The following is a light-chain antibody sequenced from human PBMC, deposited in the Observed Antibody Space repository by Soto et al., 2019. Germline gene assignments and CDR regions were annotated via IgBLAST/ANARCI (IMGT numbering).Light chain of an antibody. CDR1: QGIINY. V-gene: IGKV1-9*01. CDR2: GAS. Sequence: IQLTRSPSSLSASVGDRVTITCRASQGIINYLAWYQQKPGKAPKLLIYGASTLQSGVPSRFGGSGSRTDFTLTVSSLQPEDFATYCCQQLFMYPPTFGPGNKVDIK. CDR3: QQLFMYPPT. J-gene: IGKJ3*01.